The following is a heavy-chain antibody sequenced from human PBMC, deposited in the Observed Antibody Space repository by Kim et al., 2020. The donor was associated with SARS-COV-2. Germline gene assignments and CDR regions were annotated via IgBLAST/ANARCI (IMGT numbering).Heavy chain of an antibody. Sequence: SETLSLTCTVSGGSISSSSYYWGWIRQPPGKGLEWIGSIYYSGSTYYNPSLKSRVTISVDTSKNQFSLKLSSVTAADTAVYYCARVGGSRYGDFDYWGQG. V-gene: IGHV4-39*07. J-gene: IGHJ4*02. CDR3: ARVGGSRYGDFDY. D-gene: IGHD1-26*01. CDR2: IYYSGST. CDR1: GGSISSSSYY.